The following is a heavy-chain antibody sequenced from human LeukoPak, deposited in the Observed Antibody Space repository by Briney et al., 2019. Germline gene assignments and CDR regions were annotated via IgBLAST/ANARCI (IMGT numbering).Heavy chain of an antibody. CDR1: GFTFNSYA. D-gene: IGHD3-22*01. Sequence: PGGSLRLSCAASGFTFNSYAMSWVRQAPGKGLEWVSAISGSGGSTYYADSVKGRFTISRDNSKNTLYLQMSSLRAEDTAVYYCAANSSGYYYYYWGPGTLVTVSS. CDR3: AANSSGYYYYY. V-gene: IGHV3-23*01. CDR2: ISGSGGST. J-gene: IGHJ4*02.